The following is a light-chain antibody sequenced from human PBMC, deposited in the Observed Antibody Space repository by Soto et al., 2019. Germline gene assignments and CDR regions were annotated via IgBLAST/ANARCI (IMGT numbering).Light chain of an antibody. J-gene: IGLJ2*01. CDR2: NNH. V-gene: IGLV1-40*01. CDR3: QSYDGTLTGVI. Sequence: QSVLTQPPSVSGAPGQSVTISCTGTSSNLGAGYDIHWYQQPPGTAPKLVIYNNHNRPSGVPDRFSGSKSGTSGSLAITGLQAEDEADYFCQSYDGTLTGVIFGGGTKLTVL. CDR1: SSNLGAGYD.